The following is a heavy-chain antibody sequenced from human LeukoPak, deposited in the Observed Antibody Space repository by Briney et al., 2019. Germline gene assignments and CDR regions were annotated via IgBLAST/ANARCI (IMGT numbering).Heavy chain of an antibody. J-gene: IGHJ5*02. D-gene: IGHD2-15*01. V-gene: IGHV3-33*01. CDR3: ASSMRDCSGGSCHWGWFDP. CDR2: IWYDRSNK. CDR1: GFTFSAYG. Sequence: GGSLRLSCAASGFTFSAYGMHWVRQAPGKGLEWVAVIWYDRSNKYYADSVKGRFTISRDNSKNTLYLQMNSLRAEDTAVYYCASSMRDCSGGSCHWGWFDPWGQGTLVTVSS.